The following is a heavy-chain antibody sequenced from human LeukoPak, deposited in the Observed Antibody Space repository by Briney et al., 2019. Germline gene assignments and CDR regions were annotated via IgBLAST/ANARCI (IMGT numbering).Heavy chain of an antibody. J-gene: IGHJ3*02. CDR1: GGSISSYY. D-gene: IGHD6-13*01. Sequence: SETLSLTRTVSGGSISSYYWSWIRQPPGKGLEWIGYIYYSGSTNYNPSLKSRVTISVDTSKNQFSLKLSSVTAADTAVYYCARGIAAADAFDIWGQGTMVTVSS. V-gene: IGHV4-59*01. CDR2: IYYSGST. CDR3: ARGIAAADAFDI.